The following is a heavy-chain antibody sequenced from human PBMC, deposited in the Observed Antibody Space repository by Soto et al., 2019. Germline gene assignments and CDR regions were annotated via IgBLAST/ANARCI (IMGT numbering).Heavy chain of an antibody. J-gene: IGHJ6*03. D-gene: IGHD4-4*01. V-gene: IGHV3-66*01. Sequence: GGSLRLSCAASGFTVSSNYMSWVRQAPGKGLEWVSVIYSGGSTYYADSVKGRFTISRDNSKNTLYLQMNSLRAEDTAVYYCAGDSNYGHYYYYMDVWGQGTTVTVSS. CDR1: GFTVSSNY. CDR2: IYSGGST. CDR3: AGDSNYGHYYYYMDV.